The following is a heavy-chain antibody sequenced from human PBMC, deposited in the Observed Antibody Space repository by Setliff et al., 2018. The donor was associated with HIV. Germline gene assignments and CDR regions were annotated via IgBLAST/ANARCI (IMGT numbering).Heavy chain of an antibody. CDR1: GYTFTDYY. Sequence: ASVKVSCKASGYTFTDYYMHWVRQAPGQGLEWMGWIKPNSGGTNYAQKFQGRVTMTRDTSISTAYMELNSLTSDDTAVYYCARGRHSGTYEAFDIWGPGTMVTVSS. D-gene: IGHD1-26*01. CDR3: ARGRHSGTYEAFDI. J-gene: IGHJ3*02. V-gene: IGHV1-2*02. CDR2: IKPNSGGT.